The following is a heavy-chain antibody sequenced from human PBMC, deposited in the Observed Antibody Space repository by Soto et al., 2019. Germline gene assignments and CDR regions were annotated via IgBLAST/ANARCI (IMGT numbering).Heavy chain of an antibody. Sequence: ASVKVSCKVSGFTLTELSMHWVRQAPGKGLEWVGRFDPEYGETIYAQTFQGRVTMTEETSSDTAYMELSSLRSEDTATYYCATTYILDKITVEYWGQGTLLTVSS. J-gene: IGHJ4*02. V-gene: IGHV1-24*01. CDR1: GFTLTELS. D-gene: IGHD5-12*01. CDR3: ATTYILDKITVEY. CDR2: FDPEYGET.